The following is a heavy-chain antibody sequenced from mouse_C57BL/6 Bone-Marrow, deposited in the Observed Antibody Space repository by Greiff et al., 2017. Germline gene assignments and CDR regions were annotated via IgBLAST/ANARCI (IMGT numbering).Heavy chain of an antibody. V-gene: IGHV14-4*01. J-gene: IGHJ4*01. Sequence: EVQLQESGAELVRPGASVKLSCTASGFNIQDDYMHWVKQRPEQGLEWIGWIDPENGDTEYASKFQGKATITADTSSNTAYLQLSSLTSEDTAVYYCTTGDYDGAMDYWGQGTSVTVSS. D-gene: IGHD2-4*01. CDR2: IDPENGDT. CDR3: TTGDYDGAMDY. CDR1: GFNIQDDY.